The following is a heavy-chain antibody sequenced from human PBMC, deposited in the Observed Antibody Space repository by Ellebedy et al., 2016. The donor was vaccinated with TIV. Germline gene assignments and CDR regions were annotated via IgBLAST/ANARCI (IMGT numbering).Heavy chain of an antibody. J-gene: IGHJ4*02. CDR2: ISKDTVNK. D-gene: IGHD5-18*01. CDR1: GFSFSNYF. CDR3: AKGSSSGYNYDRVGFAS. V-gene: IGHV3-30-3*01. Sequence: GGSLRLSCAASGFSFSNYFMHWVRQAPGKGLEWVAVISKDTVNKYIADSVKDRFIISSDNSQNTLFLQMNSLRAEDTAVYYCAKGSSSGYNYDRVGFASWGQGILVTVSS.